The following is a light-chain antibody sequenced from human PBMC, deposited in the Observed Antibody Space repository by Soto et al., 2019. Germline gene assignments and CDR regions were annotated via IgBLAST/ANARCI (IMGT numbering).Light chain of an antibody. V-gene: IGKV1-9*01. Sequence: DIQLTQSPSFLSASVGDRVTITCRASQGISSYLVWYQQKPGKTPDLLIYGASTLQSGVPSRFSGSGSGTEFTRTISSLQPEDCATYYCQQLNSYPLTFGGGTKVEIK. CDR3: QQLNSYPLT. J-gene: IGKJ4*01. CDR1: QGISSY. CDR2: GAS.